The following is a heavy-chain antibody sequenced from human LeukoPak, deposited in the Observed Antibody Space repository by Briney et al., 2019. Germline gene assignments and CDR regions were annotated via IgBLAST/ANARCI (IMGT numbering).Heavy chain of an antibody. CDR3: ARELSIAAASGY. D-gene: IGHD6-13*01. CDR2: MSYDGSNK. V-gene: IGHV3-30-3*01. Sequence: GGSLRLSCAASGFTFSSYAMHWVRQAPGKGLEWVAVMSYDGSNKYYADSVKGRFTISRDNSKNTLYLQMNSLRAEDTAVYYCARELSIAAASGYWGQGTLVTVSS. CDR1: GFTFSSYA. J-gene: IGHJ4*02.